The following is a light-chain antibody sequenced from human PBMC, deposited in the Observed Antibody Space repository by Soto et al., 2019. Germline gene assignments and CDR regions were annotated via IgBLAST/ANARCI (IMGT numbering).Light chain of an antibody. J-gene: IGKJ4*01. CDR1: QSISTW. CDR3: LQYDSYPLN. V-gene: IGKV1-5*03. CDR2: KAS. Sequence: DIQMTQCPSTLPASVGDRVTITCRASQSISTWLAWYQQKPGKAPKLLIYKASNLDSGVSSRFSGSGSGTEFTLTVSSLQPDDFATYYCLQYDSYPLNFGGGTKVDIK.